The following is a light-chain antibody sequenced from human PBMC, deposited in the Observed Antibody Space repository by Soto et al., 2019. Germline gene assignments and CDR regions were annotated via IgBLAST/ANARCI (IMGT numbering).Light chain of an antibody. CDR2: LNSDGSH. J-gene: IGLJ2*01. Sequence: QLVLTQSPSASASLGASVKLTCTLSSGHSSYAIAWHQQQPEKGPRYLMKLNSDGSHSKGDGIPDRFSGSSAGAERYLTLSSLQSEDEADYYCQTWGTGVVFGGGPTLTVL. V-gene: IGLV4-69*01. CDR1: SGHSSYA. CDR3: QTWGTGVV.